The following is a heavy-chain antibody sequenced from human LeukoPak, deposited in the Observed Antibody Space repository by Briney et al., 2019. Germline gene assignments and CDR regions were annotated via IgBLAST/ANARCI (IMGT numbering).Heavy chain of an antibody. J-gene: IGHJ4*02. D-gene: IGHD3-10*01. CDR2: INPSGGST. CDR1: GYTFTTYY. V-gene: IGHV1-46*01. Sequence: GASVKVSCKASGYTFTTYYMHWVRQAPGQGLEWMGIINPSGGSTNYAQKFQGRVTMTRDMSTSTVYMELSSLRSEDTAVYYCARDFGSALLGYWGQGTLVTVSS. CDR3: ARDFGSALLGY.